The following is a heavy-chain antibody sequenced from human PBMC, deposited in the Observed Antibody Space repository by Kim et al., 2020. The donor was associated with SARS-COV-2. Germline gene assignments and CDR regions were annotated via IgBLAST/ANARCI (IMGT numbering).Heavy chain of an antibody. J-gene: IGHJ6*02. CDR3: AREKTLAGITIFGVVPRGYGMDV. V-gene: IGHV1-69*13. CDR1: GGTFSSYA. CDR2: IIPIFGTA. D-gene: IGHD3-3*01. Sequence: SVKVSCKASGGTFSSYAISWVRQAPGQGLEWMGGIIPIFGTANYAQKFQGRVTITADESTSTAYMELSSLRSEDTAVYYCAREKTLAGITIFGVVPRGYGMDVWGQGTTVTVSS.